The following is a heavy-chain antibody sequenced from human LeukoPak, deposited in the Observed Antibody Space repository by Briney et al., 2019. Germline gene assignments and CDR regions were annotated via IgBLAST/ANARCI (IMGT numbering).Heavy chain of an antibody. J-gene: IGHJ3*02. D-gene: IGHD3-22*01. CDR2: ISAYNNGYT. Sequence: GASVKVSRKASGYTFTSYGISWVRQAPGQGLEWMGWISAYNNGYTNHTQKLQGRLTMTTDTSTSTAYMELRSLRSDDPAVYYCARDGHSSGYYQTDAFHIWGQGTMVTVSS. CDR1: GYTFTSYG. V-gene: IGHV1-18*01. CDR3: ARDGHSSGYYQTDAFHI.